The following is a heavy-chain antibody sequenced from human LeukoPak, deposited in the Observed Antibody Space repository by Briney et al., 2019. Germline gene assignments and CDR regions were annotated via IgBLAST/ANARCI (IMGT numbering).Heavy chain of an antibody. CDR1: GFTFSSYE. J-gene: IGHJ4*02. CDR2: ISSSGGAI. V-gene: IGHV3-48*03. CDR3: ARDHDY. Sequence: GGSLRLSCVASGFTFSSYEMNWVRQAQGKGLEWVSYISSSGGAIYYADSVKGRFTISRDNAKNSLYLQMNSLRAEDTAVYYCARDHDYWGQGTLVTVSS.